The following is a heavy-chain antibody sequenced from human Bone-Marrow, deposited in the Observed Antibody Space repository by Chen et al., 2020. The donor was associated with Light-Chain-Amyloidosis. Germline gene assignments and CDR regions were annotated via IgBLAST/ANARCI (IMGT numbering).Heavy chain of an antibody. D-gene: IGHD3-9*01. J-gene: IGHJ3*02. CDR3: AKDISYDDILPGYPADAFDI. CDR2: IRGGGGSR. CDR1: GFAFSSYA. V-gene: IGHV3-23*04. Sequence: EVQLVESGGGLLQRGGSLRLSCAASGFAFSSYAMSWVRQAPGKGLEGVATIRGGGGSRYYGDAVKGRLTISRDNSKNALFLQMNSLRAEDTAVYYCAKDISYDDILPGYPADAFDIWGQGTMVTVSS.